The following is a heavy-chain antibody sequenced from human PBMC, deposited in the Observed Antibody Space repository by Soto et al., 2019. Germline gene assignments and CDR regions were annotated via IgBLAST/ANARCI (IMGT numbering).Heavy chain of an antibody. J-gene: IGHJ6*02. CDR2: ISAYNGNT. V-gene: IGHV1-18*01. CDR1: GYTFTSYG. D-gene: IGHD3-22*01. Sequence: QVQLVQSGAEVKKPGASVKVSCKASGYTFTSYGISWVRQAPGQGLEWMGWISAYNGNTNYAQKLQGRVTMTTDTTTSSADMGLRSLISDDAAVDYCASSYYYDSSGYYDDYYYYGMDVWGQGTTVTVSS. CDR3: ASSYYYDSSGYYDDYYYYGMDV.